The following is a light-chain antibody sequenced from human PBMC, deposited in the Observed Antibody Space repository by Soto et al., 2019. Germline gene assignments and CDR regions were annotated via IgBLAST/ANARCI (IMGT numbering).Light chain of an antibody. CDR1: QSVSSY. CDR3: QQRNSWPPTFT. CDR2: DTS. J-gene: IGKJ5*01. V-gene: IGKV3-11*01. Sequence: EIVLTQSPTTLSFSRGEIATLSCRASQSVSSYLAWYQQKPGQAPRLLIYDTSIRATGIPARFSGSGSGTDFTLTISSLEPEDFAVYYCQQRNSWPPTFTFGQGTRLEIK.